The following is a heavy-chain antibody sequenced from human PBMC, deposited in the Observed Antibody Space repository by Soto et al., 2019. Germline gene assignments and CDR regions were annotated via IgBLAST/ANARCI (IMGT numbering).Heavy chain of an antibody. CDR3: ARESEQWLALYNWFDP. J-gene: IGHJ5*02. Sequence: ASVKVSCKASGYTFTGYYMHWVRQAPGQGLEWMGWINPNSGGTNYAQKFQGWVTMTRDTSISTAYMELSRLRSDDTAVYYCARESEQWLALYNWFDPWGQGTLVTVSS. V-gene: IGHV1-2*04. D-gene: IGHD6-19*01. CDR1: GYTFTGYY. CDR2: INPNSGGT.